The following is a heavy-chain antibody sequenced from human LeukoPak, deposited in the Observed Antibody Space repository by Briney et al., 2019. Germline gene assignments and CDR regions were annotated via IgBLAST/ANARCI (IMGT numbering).Heavy chain of an antibody. V-gene: IGHV3-73*01. CDR2: IRSKANSYAT. CDR3: AGVGTAMVTIVAPYYMDV. J-gene: IGHJ6*03. Sequence: GGSLRLSGAGSGFTFSSYEMKWVRQASGKGLEGVGRIRSKANSYATAYAASVKGRFTISRDDSKNTAYLQMNSLRAEDTAVYYCAGVGTAMVTIVAPYYMDVWGKGTTVTVSS. D-gene: IGHD5-18*01. CDR1: GFTFSSYE.